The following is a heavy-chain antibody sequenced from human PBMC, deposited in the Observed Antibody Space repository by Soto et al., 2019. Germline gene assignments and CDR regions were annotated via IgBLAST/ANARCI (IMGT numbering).Heavy chain of an antibody. Sequence: GGSLRLSCAASGFTFDDYAMHWVRQAPGKGLEWVTGISWNSDTIGYADSVKGRFTISRDNAKNSLYLQMNSLRAEDTAFYYCARDVWSRASGPPDSWGQGTLVTVSS. J-gene: IGHJ4*02. D-gene: IGHD3-10*01. V-gene: IGHV3-9*01. CDR3: ARDVWSRASGPPDS. CDR1: GFTFDDYA. CDR2: ISWNSDTI.